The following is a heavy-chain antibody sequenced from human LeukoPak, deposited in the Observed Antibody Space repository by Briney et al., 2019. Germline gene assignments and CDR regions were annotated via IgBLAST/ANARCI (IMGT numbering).Heavy chain of an antibody. CDR1: GGSISSYY. CDR3: ARLVAGAGAFDI. D-gene: IGHD6-19*01. CDR2: IYYSGST. Sequence: SETLSLTCIVSGGSISSYYWSWIRQPPGRALEWIGFIYYSGSTNFNPSLKSRLTISVDTSKNQFSLKLSSVTAADTAVYYCARLVAGAGAFDIWGQGTMVTVSS. J-gene: IGHJ3*02. V-gene: IGHV4-59*08.